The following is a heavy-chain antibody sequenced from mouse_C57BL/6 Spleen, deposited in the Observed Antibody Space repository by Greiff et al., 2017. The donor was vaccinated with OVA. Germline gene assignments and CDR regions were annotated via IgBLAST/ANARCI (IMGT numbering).Heavy chain of an antibody. D-gene: IGHD2-10*02. CDR2: ISYDGSN. CDR1: GYSITSGYY. CDR3: ARRGYDLAFDY. Sequence: DVKLQESGPGLVKPSQSLSLTCSVTGYSITSGYYWNWIRQFPGNKLEWMGYISYDGSNNYNPSLKNRISITRDTSKNQFFLKLNSVTTEDTATYYCARRGYDLAFDYWGQGTTLTVSS. J-gene: IGHJ2*01. V-gene: IGHV3-6*01.